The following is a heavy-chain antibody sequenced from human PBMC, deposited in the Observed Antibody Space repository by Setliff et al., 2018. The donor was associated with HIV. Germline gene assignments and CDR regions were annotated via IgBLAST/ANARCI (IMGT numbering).Heavy chain of an antibody. CDR1: GGSISSSNW. D-gene: IGHD3-22*01. CDR2: IYHSGSA. CDR3: ARYYSDRSGSSAPYYFMDV. V-gene: IGHV4-4*02. J-gene: IGHJ6*03. Sequence: SETLSLTCAVSGGSISSSNWWTWVRQPPGKGLEWVGEIYHSGSANYNPSLKSRVTISVDKSKNQFSLKLTSVTAADTAVYYCARYYSDRSGSSAPYYFMDVWGKGTTVTVSS.